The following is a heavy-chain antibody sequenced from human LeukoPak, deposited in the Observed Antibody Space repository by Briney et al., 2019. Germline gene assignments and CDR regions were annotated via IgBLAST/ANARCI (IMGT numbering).Heavy chain of an antibody. D-gene: IGHD6-13*01. CDR1: GYTFTSYD. CDR2: MNPNRGNT. J-gene: IGHJ5*02. Sequence: ASVKASCKASGYTFTSYDINWVRQATGQGLEWMGWMNPNRGNTGYAQKFQGRVTMTRNTSISTAYMELSSLRSEDTAVYYCARGRAMAAAVNWFDPWGQGTLVTVSS. V-gene: IGHV1-8*01. CDR3: ARGRAMAAAVNWFDP.